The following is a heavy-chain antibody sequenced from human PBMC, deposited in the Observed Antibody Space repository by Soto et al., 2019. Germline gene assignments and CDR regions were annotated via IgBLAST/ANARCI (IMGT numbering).Heavy chain of an antibody. Sequence: GASVKVSCKASAYTFTNYGISWVRQAPGQGLEWMGWISAYNGNINYAQKSRGRVTMTTDTSTSSAYLEVRSLRSDDTAVYYCAKEIDRHIAAAGKLFDYWGQGTLVTVS. CDR3: AKEIDRHIAAAGKLFDY. V-gene: IGHV1-18*01. CDR2: ISAYNGNI. J-gene: IGHJ4*02. CDR1: AYTFTNYG. D-gene: IGHD6-13*01.